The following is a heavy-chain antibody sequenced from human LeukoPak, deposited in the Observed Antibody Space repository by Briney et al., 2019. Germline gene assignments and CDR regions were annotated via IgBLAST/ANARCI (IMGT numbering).Heavy chain of an antibody. J-gene: IGHJ5*02. D-gene: IGHD3-10*01. V-gene: IGHV4-39*01. CDR1: GGSISSSFYY. CDR2: IYHSGST. CDR3: ARAAGIDYYGSGTLNWFDP. Sequence: SETLSLTCTVSGGSISSSFYYWGWIRQPPGKGLEWIGSIYHSGSTYYNPSLKSRVTISVDTSRNQFSLNLSSVTAADTAVYYCARAAGIDYYGSGTLNWFDPWGQGTLVTVSS.